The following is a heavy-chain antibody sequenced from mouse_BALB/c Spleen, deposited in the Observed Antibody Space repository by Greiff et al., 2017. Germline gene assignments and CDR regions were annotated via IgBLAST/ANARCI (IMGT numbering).Heavy chain of an antibody. V-gene: IGHV5-17*02. CDR3: ARSAYYGNYYFDY. D-gene: IGHD2-10*01. CDR1: GFTFSSFG. Sequence: EVQLVESGGGLVQPGGSRKLSCAASGFTFSSFGMHWVRQAPEKGLEWVAYISSGSSTIYYADTVKGRFTISRDNPKNTLFLQMTSLRSEDTAMYYCARSAYYGNYYFDYWGQGTTLTVSS. J-gene: IGHJ2*01. CDR2: ISSGSSTI.